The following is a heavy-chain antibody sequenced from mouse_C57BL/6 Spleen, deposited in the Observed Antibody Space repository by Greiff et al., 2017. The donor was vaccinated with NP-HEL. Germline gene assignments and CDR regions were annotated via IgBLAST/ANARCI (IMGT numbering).Heavy chain of an antibody. CDR3: AREWGYDVPLAY. Sequence: VQLQQPGAELVKPGASVKMSCKASGYTFTSYWITWVKQRPGQGLEWIGDIYPGSGSTNYNEKFKSKATLTVDTSSSTAYMQLSSRTSEDSAVYYCAREWGYDVPLAYWGQGTLVTVSA. J-gene: IGHJ3*01. D-gene: IGHD2-2*01. V-gene: IGHV1-55*01. CDR2: IYPGSGST. CDR1: GYTFTSYW.